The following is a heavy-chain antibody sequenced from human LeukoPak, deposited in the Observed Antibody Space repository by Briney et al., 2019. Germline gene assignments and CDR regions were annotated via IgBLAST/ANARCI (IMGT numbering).Heavy chain of an antibody. CDR3: ARRGVVVNYYFYGLDV. D-gene: IGHD2-21*01. CDR1: GYTFTNYD. Sequence: ASVKVSCKASGYTFTNYDINWVRQATGQGLEWMGWMGSNSGDTGYAQQFQGRVTMTRDTFISTAYMELNNVRSEDTAVYYCARRGVVVNYYFYGLDVWGQGAAVTVSS. J-gene: IGHJ6*02. CDR2: MGSNSGDT. V-gene: IGHV1-8*02.